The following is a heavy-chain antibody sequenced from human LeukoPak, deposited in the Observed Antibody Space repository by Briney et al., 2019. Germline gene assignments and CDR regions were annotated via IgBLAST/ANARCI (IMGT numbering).Heavy chain of an antibody. CDR1: GGSISSYY. J-gene: IGHJ5*02. V-gene: IGHV4-4*07. D-gene: IGHD2-21*02. CDR2: IYSGGTA. Sequence: SETLSLTCTVSGGSISSYYWSWIRQPAGKGLEWLGRIYSGGTANYIPSLKSRVTMSVDTSKKQFSLKLSSVTAADTAVYYCAREVTRQGYNWFDPWGQGTLVTVSS. CDR3: AREVTRQGYNWFDP.